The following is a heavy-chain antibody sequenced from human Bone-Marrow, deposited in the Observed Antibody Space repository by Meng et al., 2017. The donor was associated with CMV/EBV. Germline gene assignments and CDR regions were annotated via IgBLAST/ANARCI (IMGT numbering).Heavy chain of an antibody. V-gene: IGHV3-23*01. J-gene: IGHJ4*02. CDR1: GFTFISYA. CDR3: ARDPPPEMATNRGFDY. CDR2: ISGSGGST. D-gene: IGHD5-24*01. Sequence: GESLKISCAGSGFTFISYAMTWVRQAPGKGLEWVSAISGSGGSTYYADSVKGRFTISRDNSKNTLYLQMNSLRAEDTAVYYCARDPPPEMATNRGFDYWGQGTLVTVSS.